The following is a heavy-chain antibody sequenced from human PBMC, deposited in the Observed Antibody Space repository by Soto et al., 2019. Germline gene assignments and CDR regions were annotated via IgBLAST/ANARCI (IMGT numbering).Heavy chain of an antibody. CDR2: IYYSGST. Sequence: SETLSLTCTVSGGSISSGDYYWSWIRQPPGKGLEWIGYIYYSGSTYYNPSLKSRVTISVDTSKNQFSLKLSSVTAAATAVYECARLSYYYGSGDYYYGMDVWGQGTTVTVSS. CDR3: ARLSYYYGSGDYYYGMDV. CDR1: GGSISSGDYY. V-gene: IGHV4-30-4*01. D-gene: IGHD3-10*01. J-gene: IGHJ6*01.